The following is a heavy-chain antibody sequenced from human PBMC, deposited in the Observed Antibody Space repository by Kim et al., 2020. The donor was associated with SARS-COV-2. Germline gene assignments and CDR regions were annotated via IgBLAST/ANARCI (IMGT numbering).Heavy chain of an antibody. D-gene: IGHD3-16*01. V-gene: IGHV1-2*02. Sequence: ASVKLSCKASGYSFSDYFLNWVRQAPGHGLEWMGYINPNGGVTFYAQKFQGRVTLTSDRSISTVYMEMNGLTSEDAGVYYCARVGITLDVWGQGTTLTVSS. J-gene: IGHJ6*02. CDR2: INPNGGVT. CDR3: ARVGITLDV. CDR1: GYSFSDYF.